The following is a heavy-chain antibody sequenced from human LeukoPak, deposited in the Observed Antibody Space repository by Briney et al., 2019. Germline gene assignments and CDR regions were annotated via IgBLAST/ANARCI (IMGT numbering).Heavy chain of an antibody. CDR2: IYTSGST. Sequence: SETLSLTCTVSVGSISSYYWSWIRQPAGKGLEWIGRIYTSGSTNYNPSLKSRVTISVDKSKNQFSLKLSSVTAADTAVYYCARMPYYDFWSGYYYYYMDVWGKGTTVTVSS. J-gene: IGHJ6*03. D-gene: IGHD3-3*01. V-gene: IGHV4-4*07. CDR3: ARMPYYDFWSGYYYYYMDV. CDR1: VGSISSYY.